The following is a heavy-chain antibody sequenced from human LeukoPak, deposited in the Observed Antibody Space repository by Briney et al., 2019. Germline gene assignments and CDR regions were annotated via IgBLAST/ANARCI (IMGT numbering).Heavy chain of an antibody. D-gene: IGHD3-10*01. J-gene: IGHJ4*02. CDR3: ARRSMVRGVSFDY. CDR2: ISYDGSNK. CDR1: GFTFSSYS. V-gene: IGHV3-30*03. Sequence: GGSLRLSCAASGFTFSSYSMNWVRQAPGKGLEWVAVISYDGSNKYYADSVKGRFTISRDNSKNTLYLQMNSLRAEDTAVYYCARRSMVRGVSFDYWGQGTLVTVSS.